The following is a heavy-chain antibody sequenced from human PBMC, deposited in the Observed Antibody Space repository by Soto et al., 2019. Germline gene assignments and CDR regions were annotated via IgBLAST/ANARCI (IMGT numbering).Heavy chain of an antibody. D-gene: IGHD3-10*01. J-gene: IGHJ4*02. Sequence: SETLSLTCTVSGASISGFYWSWIRKSAGKGLEWIGRIYATGTTDYNPSLKSRVMMSVDTSKKQFSLKLSSVTAADTAVYYCARALRGTIDYWGQGTLVTVSS. CDR1: GASISGFY. CDR2: IYATGTT. CDR3: ARALRGTIDY. V-gene: IGHV4-4*07.